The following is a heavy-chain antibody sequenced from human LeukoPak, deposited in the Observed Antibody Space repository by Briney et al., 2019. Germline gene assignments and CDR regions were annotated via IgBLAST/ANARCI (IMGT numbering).Heavy chain of an antibody. Sequence: GASVKVSCKASGGTFSSYAISWVRQAPGQGLEWMGRIIPILGIANYAQKFQGRVTITADKSTSTAYMELSSLRSEDTAVYYCASPRDGYNSGYFDYWGQGTLVTASS. CDR3: ASPRDGYNSGYFDY. D-gene: IGHD5-24*01. CDR1: GGTFSSYA. J-gene: IGHJ4*02. V-gene: IGHV1-69*04. CDR2: IIPILGIA.